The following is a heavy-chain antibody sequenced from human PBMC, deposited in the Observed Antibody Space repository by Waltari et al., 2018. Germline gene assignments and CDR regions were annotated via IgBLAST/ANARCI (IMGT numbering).Heavy chain of an antibody. CDR3: ARSSSSSSNLDY. D-gene: IGHD6-13*01. J-gene: IGHJ4*02. CDR2: IKQDGSEK. Sequence: EVQLVESGGGLVQPGGSLRLSCAASGFTFSSYWMSWVGQAAGKGLEWVANIKQDGSEKYYVDSGKGRFTISRDNAKNSLYLQMNSLRAEDTAVYYCARSSSSSSNLDYWGQGTLVTVSS. CDR1: GFTFSSYW. V-gene: IGHV3-7*03.